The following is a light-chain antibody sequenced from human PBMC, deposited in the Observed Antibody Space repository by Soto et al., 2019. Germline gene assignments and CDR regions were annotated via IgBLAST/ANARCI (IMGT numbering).Light chain of an antibody. CDR1: SSDVAAYNF. J-gene: IGLJ2*01. Sequence: QAVVTQPASVFGSPGQSITIPCTGTSSDVAAYNFVSWYQQHPGEVPKLMIYEVIKRPSGISDRFSGSESGNTASLTISGLQAEDESYYYCSAYSHSNTVIFGGGTKLTVL. V-gene: IGLV2-14*03. CDR2: EVI. CDR3: SAYSHSNTVI.